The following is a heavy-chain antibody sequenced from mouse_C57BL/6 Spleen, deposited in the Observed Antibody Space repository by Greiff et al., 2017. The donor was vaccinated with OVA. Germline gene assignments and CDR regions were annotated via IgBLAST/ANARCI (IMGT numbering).Heavy chain of an antibody. J-gene: IGHJ2*01. Sequence: QVQLQQSGAELVRPGASVTLSCKASGYTFPDYEMHWVKQTPVHGLEWIGAIDPETGGTAYNQKFKGKAILTADKSSSTAYMELRSLTSEDSAVYYCTRYNYYGRSHWGQGTTLTVSS. CDR3: TRYNYYGRSH. CDR1: GYTFPDYE. V-gene: IGHV1-15*01. CDR2: IDPETGGT. D-gene: IGHD1-1*01.